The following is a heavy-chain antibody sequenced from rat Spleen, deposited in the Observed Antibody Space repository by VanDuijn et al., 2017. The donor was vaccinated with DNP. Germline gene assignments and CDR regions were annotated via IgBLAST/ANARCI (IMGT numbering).Heavy chain of an antibody. D-gene: IGHD5-1*01. CDR3: TREGSLAMDA. CDR2: ISSGGNT. J-gene: IGHJ4*01. V-gene: IGHV2-19*01. Sequence: VQLKESGPTMVQPSQTLSLTCTVSGFSLTDYSVHWVRQPPGKVLEWIAAISSGGNTYYNSVLKSRLSVSRDPSKSQVFLKMNSLQTEDTAIYYCTREGSLAMDAWGQGTSVIVSS. CDR1: GFSLTDYS.